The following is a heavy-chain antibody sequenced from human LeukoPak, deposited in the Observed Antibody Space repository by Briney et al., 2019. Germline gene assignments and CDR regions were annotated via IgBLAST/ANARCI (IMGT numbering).Heavy chain of an antibody. CDR3: ARVGYDILTPGPQPEYYYYYMDV. J-gene: IGHJ6*03. D-gene: IGHD3-9*01. Sequence: GASVKVSCKASGYTFTSYYVHWVRQAPGQGLEWMGWISAYNGNTNYAQRLQGRVTITADESTSTAYMELSSLRSEDTAVYYCARVGYDILTPGPQPEYYYYYMDVWGKGTTVTISS. CDR2: ISAYNGNT. CDR1: GYTFTSYY. V-gene: IGHV1-18*04.